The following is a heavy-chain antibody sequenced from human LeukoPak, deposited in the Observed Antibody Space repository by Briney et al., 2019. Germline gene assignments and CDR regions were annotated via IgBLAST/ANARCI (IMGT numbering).Heavy chain of an antibody. CDR2: IKQDGSEK. J-gene: IGHJ4*02. D-gene: IGHD3-3*01. V-gene: IGHV3-7*02. CDR1: GITFNSYW. CDR3: AKTSYGFWSGYYDY. Sequence: PGGSLRLSCAASGITFNSYWMSWVRQAPGKGLEWVANIKQDGSEKYYVDSVKGRFTISRDNSKNTLYLQMNSLRAEDTAVYYCAKTSYGFWSGYYDYWGQGTLVTVSS.